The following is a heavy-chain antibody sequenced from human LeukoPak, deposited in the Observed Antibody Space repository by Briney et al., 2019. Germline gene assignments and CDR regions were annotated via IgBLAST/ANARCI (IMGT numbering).Heavy chain of an antibody. Sequence: GGSLRLSCAGSGFMFSSYWIYWVRQAPGKGLESVANTKQDGSQIHYVDSAKGRFTISRDNAQNSVYLQMNSLRVEDTAVYYCARDSGEYSFGGFWYFDVWGRGTLVTVSS. CDR1: GFMFSSYW. V-gene: IGHV3-7*05. CDR3: ARDSGEYSFGGFWYFDV. J-gene: IGHJ2*01. D-gene: IGHD5-18*01. CDR2: TKQDGSQI.